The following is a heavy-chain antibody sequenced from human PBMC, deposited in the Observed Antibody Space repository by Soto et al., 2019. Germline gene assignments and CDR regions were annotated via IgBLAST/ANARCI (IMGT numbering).Heavy chain of an antibody. CDR2: IYYTGNN. J-gene: IGHJ4*02. CDR1: GDSISSPHYY. D-gene: IGHD3-22*01. V-gene: IGHV4-30-4*01. CDR3: AREPKQNYDSSPWNGGFDS. Sequence: PSETLSLTCTVSGDSISSPHYYWTWIRQPPGKGLEWVGYIYYTGNNFYNPALKSRVAMSVDPSTNQFSLKLASVTDADTAVYFCAREPKQNYDSSPWNGGFDSWGPGTWSPSPQ.